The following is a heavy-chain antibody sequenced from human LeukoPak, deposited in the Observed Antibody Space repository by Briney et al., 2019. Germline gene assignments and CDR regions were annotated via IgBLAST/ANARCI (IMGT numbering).Heavy chain of an antibody. D-gene: IGHD1-26*01. CDR2: ISAYNGNT. J-gene: IGHJ3*02. V-gene: IGHV1-18*01. CDR3: ARYSGSYDGGDAFDI. Sequence: ASVNVSCKASVYTFTSYGISWVRQAPGQGLEWMGWISAYNGNTNYAQKLQGRVTMTTDTSTSTAYMELRSLRSDDTAVYYCARYSGSYDGGDAFDIWGQGTMVTVSS. CDR1: VYTFTSYG.